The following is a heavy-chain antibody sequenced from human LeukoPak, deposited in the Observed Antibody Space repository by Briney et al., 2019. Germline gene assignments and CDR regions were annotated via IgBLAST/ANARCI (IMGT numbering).Heavy chain of an antibody. J-gene: IGHJ3*02. D-gene: IGHD6-19*01. CDR3: AQKEGVAVASAFDI. CDR1: GGSFINYG. Sequence: SVKVSCKAAGGSFINYGISWVRQAPGQGLEWMGRIIPILDVPNYAQKFQGRVTITADKSTNTAYMELSSLRSEDTAVYYCAQKEGVAVASAFDIWGQGTMVTVSS. CDR2: IIPILDVP. V-gene: IGHV1-69*04.